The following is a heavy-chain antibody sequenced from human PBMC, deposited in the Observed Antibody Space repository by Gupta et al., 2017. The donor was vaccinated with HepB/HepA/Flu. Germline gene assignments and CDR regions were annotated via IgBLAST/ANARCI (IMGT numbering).Heavy chain of an antibody. CDR3: AKGGGYCSSTSCPDGYSSSWPDDY. CDR2: ISYDRSKK. D-gene: IGHD2-2*01. Sequence: QVQLVESGGGVVQPGRSLRLSSAASAFAFSSYGTHCVRQAPGEGLGWVAVISYDRSKKYYADSEKGRFTISRDNSKSTLYLQMNSLRAEDTAVYYCAKGGGYCSSTSCPDGYSSSWPDDYWGQGTLVTVSS. CDR1: AFAFSSYG. V-gene: IGHV3-30*18. J-gene: IGHJ4*02.